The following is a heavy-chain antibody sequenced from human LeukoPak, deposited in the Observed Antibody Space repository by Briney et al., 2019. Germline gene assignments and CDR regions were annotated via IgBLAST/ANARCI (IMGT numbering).Heavy chain of an antibody. Sequence: GASVKVSCKASGYTFTSYGISWVRQAPGQGLEWMGWISAYNGNTNYAQKLQGRVTMTTDTSTSTAYMELRSLRSDDTAMYYCARHDYYGSGSYYRGMDAWGKGTTVTISS. V-gene: IGHV1-18*01. CDR1: GYTFTSYG. J-gene: IGHJ6*03. CDR3: ARHDYYGSGSYYRGMDA. CDR2: ISAYNGNT. D-gene: IGHD3-10*01.